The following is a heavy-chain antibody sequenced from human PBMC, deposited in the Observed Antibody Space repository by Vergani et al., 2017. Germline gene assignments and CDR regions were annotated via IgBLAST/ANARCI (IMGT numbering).Heavy chain of an antibody. V-gene: IGHV3-73*01. CDR2: IRSKANSYAT. J-gene: IGHJ6*03. Sequence: EVQLVESGGGLVQPGGSLKLSCAASGFTFSGSAMHWVRQASGKGLEWVGRIRSKANSYATAYAASVKGRFTISRDDSKNTAYLQMNSLKTEDTAVYYCTSRDTAMGPEAGYYYYYYMDVWGKGTTVTVSS. CDR1: GFTFSGSA. CDR3: TSRDTAMGPEAGYYYYYYMDV. D-gene: IGHD5-18*01.